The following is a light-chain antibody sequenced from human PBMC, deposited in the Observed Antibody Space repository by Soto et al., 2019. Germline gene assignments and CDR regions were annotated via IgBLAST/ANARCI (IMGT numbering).Light chain of an antibody. CDR1: QSVSIN. V-gene: IGKV3-15*01. CDR2: GAS. J-gene: IGKJ5*01. Sequence: EIVMTQAPATLSVSPGERATLPCRASQSVSINVAWYQQKPGQAPRLLIYGASTRETGSPDRFSASGAATEFTLTISSLQSEDFAVDYCQQRHMWTITFGQGTRLENK. CDR3: QQRHMWTIT.